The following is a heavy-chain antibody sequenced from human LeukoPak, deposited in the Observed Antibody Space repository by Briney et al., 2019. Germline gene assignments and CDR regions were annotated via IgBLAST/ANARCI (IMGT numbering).Heavy chain of an antibody. CDR2: ITPNNGGT. Sequence: DSVKVSCKASGYTFTGYYMHWVRQAPGQGLEWMGWITPNNGGTNYAQNLQGRVTITRDTSMSTAYMELTSLRSDDTAIYYCARLINGGRAFDIWGQGTVVTVSS. D-gene: IGHD3-16*01. CDR1: GYTFTGYY. J-gene: IGHJ3*02. V-gene: IGHV1-2*02. CDR3: ARLINGGRAFDI.